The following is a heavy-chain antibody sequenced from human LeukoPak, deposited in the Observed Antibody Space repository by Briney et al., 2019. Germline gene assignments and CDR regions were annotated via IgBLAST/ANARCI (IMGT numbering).Heavy chain of an antibody. Sequence: GASVKVSCKASGGTFTSYDINWVRQATGQGLEWMGWMNPNSGNTGYAQKFQGRVTMTRNTSISTAYMELSSLRSEDTAVYYCARGPSIAVAAPYYFDYWGQGTLVTVST. V-gene: IGHV1-8*01. CDR3: ARGPSIAVAAPYYFDY. CDR1: GGTFTSYD. J-gene: IGHJ4*02. CDR2: MNPNSGNT. D-gene: IGHD6-19*01.